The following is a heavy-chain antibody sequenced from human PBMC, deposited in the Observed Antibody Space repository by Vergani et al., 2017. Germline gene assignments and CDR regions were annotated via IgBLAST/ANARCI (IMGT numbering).Heavy chain of an antibody. J-gene: IGHJ6*02. D-gene: IGHD2-15*01. Sequence: QVQLVQSGAEVKKPGSSVKVSCKASGGTFSSYAISWVRQAPGQGLEWMGGIIPIFGTANYAQKFQGRVTITADESTSTAYMELSSLRSEDTAVYYCARDFGYCSGGSCDGMDVWGQGTTVTVS. V-gene: IGHV1-69*12. CDR1: GGTFSSYA. CDR3: ARDFGYCSGGSCDGMDV. CDR2: IIPIFGTA.